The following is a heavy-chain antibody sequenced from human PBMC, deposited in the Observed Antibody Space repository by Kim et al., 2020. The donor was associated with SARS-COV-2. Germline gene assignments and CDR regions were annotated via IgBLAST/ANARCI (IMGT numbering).Heavy chain of an antibody. V-gene: IGHV4-34*01. D-gene: IGHD6-19*01. CDR1: GGSFSGYY. CDR3: ARRRIRSGWYRY. J-gene: IGHJ4*02. CDR2: INHSGST. Sequence: SETLSLTCAVYGGSFSGYYWSWIRQPPGKGLEWIGEINHSGSTNYNPSLKSRVTISVDTSKNQFSLKLSSVTAADTAVYYCARRRIRSGWYRYWGQGTLVTVSS.